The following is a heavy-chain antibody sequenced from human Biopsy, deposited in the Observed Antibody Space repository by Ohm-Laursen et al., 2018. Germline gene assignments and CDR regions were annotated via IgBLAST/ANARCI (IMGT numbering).Heavy chain of an antibody. CDR3: ARDKYRSWNYFDN. CDR1: GYTFSGYY. D-gene: IGHD6-19*01. V-gene: IGHV1-2*02. J-gene: IGHJ4*02. Sequence: ASVKVSCKASGYTFSGYYMHWARQAPGQGLEWMGWINPDSGVTNYAQKFQGRVTMTRDASISTAYMELGRLGSDDTAVYYCARDKYRSWNYFDNWGQGSLVTVSS. CDR2: INPDSGVT.